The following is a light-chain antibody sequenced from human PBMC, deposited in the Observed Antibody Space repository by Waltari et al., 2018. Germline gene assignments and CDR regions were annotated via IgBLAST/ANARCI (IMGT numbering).Light chain of an antibody. CDR2: EAS. V-gene: IGKV3-11*01. CDR3: QQRFSWPPT. J-gene: IGKJ4*01. Sequence: VVTQSPATLSFSPGERAPLPCTASESVSNSLAWYQQKPGQGPRLLIYEASNRATGIPDRFSGSGSGTDFTLTINNVEPEDFALYFCQQRFSWPPTFGGGTKVDI. CDR1: ESVSNS.